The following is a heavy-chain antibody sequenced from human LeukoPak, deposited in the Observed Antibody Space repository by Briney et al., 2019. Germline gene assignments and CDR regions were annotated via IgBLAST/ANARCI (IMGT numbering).Heavy chain of an antibody. CDR2: ISGSGGST. V-gene: IGHV3-23*01. J-gene: IGHJ3*02. Sequence: QPGGTLRLSCAASGFTFSSYGMSWVRQAPGKGLEWVSAISGSGGSTYYADSVKGRFTISRDNSKNTLYLQMNSLRAEDTAVYYCAKDDWILLRYFDWADAFDIWGQGTMVTVSS. CDR3: AKDDWILLRYFDWADAFDI. D-gene: IGHD3-9*01. CDR1: GFTFSSYG.